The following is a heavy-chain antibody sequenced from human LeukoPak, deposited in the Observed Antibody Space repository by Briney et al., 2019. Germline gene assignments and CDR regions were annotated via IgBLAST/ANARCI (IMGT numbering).Heavy chain of an antibody. CDR2: IYYSGST. V-gene: IGHV4-59*08. J-gene: IGHJ4*02. CDR3: ASNYGSGRTDLDY. Sequence: SETLSPTCTVSGGSISSYYWSWIRQPPGKGLEWIGYIYYSGSTNYNPSLKSRVTISVDTSKNQFSLKLSSVTAADTAVYYCASNYGSGRTDLDYWGQGTLVTVSS. CDR1: GGSISSYY. D-gene: IGHD3-10*01.